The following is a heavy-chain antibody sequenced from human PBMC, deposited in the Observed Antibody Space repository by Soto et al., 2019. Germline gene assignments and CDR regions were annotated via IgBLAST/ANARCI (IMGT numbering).Heavy chain of an antibody. CDR1: GYTFTSYA. J-gene: IGHJ3*02. CDR3: ARDKNYYDSSGGDAFDI. D-gene: IGHD3-22*01. Sequence: ASVKVSCKASGYTFTSYAMHWVRQAPGQRLEWMGWINAGNGNTKYSQKFQGRVTITRDTSASTAYMELSSLRSEDTAVYYCARDKNYYDSSGGDAFDIWCQGTMVTVSS. CDR2: INAGNGNT. V-gene: IGHV1-3*01.